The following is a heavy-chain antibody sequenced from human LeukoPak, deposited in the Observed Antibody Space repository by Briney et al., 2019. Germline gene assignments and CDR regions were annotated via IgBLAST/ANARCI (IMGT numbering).Heavy chain of an antibody. D-gene: IGHD3-22*01. Sequence: ASVKVSCKASGYTFTSYDINWVRQATGQGLEWMGWMNPNSGDTGYAQKFQGRVTITMNTSISTAYMELSSLRSEDTAVYYRARGTNYYDSSGYPVYAFDIWGQGTMVTVSS. CDR1: GYTFTSYD. CDR2: MNPNSGDT. V-gene: IGHV1-8*03. CDR3: ARGTNYYDSSGYPVYAFDI. J-gene: IGHJ3*02.